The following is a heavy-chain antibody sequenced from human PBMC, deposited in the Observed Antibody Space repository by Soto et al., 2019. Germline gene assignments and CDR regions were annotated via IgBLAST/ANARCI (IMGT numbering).Heavy chain of an antibody. D-gene: IGHD4-4*01. CDR2: ISNSGSTI. V-gene: IGHV3-11*01. CDR1: GFTFSAHY. Sequence: QVQLVESGGGLVYSGGSLRLSCEASGFTFSAHYMSWVRQAPGKGLEWVSHISNSGSTIYYADSVKGRFTISRDNAKNSLYLQMNSLTAEDTAVYYCARDRQPSSYIGLDVWGQGTTVTVSS. J-gene: IGHJ6*02. CDR3: ARDRQPSSYIGLDV.